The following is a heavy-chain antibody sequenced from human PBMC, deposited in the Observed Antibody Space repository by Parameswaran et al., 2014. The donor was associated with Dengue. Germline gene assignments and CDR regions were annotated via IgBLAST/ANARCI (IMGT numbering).Heavy chain of an antibody. Sequence: WVRQAPGQGLEWMGWVIPNSGTTGFAQKFQGRVTMTTDTSIGVATLEVSSLTSEDTAVYYCARRGDYTFWSAYSFDHWGQGTLVTVSS. D-gene: IGHD3-3*01. CDR2: VIPNSGTT. V-gene: IGHV1-8*01. J-gene: IGHJ5*02. CDR3: ARRGDYTFWSAYSFDH.